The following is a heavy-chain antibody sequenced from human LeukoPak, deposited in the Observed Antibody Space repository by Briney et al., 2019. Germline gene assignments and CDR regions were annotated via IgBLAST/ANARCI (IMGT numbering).Heavy chain of an antibody. CDR1: GCIFSNYW. D-gene: IGHD4-17*01. J-gene: IGHJ4*02. CDR3: ARRSYGDYYFDY. CDR2: IYPGDSDT. V-gene: IGHV5-51*01. Sequence: GESLKISCKGSGCIFSNYWIVWVRQMPGKGLEWMGIIYPGDSDTRYSPSFQGQVTISADKSITTAYLQWSGLKASDTAMFYCARRSYGDYYFDYWGQGTLVTVSS.